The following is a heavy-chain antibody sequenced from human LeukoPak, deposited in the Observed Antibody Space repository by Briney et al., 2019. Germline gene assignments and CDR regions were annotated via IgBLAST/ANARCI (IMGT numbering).Heavy chain of an antibody. D-gene: IGHD2-15*01. Sequence: ASVRVSCTASGYTFTGYYMHWVRQAPGQGLEWMGWINPNSGGTNYAQKFQGRVTMTTDTSTSTAYMELRSLRSDDTAVYYCARGGYCSGGSCYAFDYWGQGTLVTVSS. V-gene: IGHV1-2*02. J-gene: IGHJ4*02. CDR1: GYTFTGYY. CDR3: ARGGYCSGGSCYAFDY. CDR2: INPNSGGT.